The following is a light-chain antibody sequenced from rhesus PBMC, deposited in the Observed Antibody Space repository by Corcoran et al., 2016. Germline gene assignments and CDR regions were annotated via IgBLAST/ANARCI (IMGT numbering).Light chain of an antibody. V-gene: IGKV1-36*02. Sequence: DIQMTQSPSSLSASVGERVSMTCRASQGISDYLSWYHQKPGKPPKRLIYAASRLESGVPSRFSGSGSGTDFTLPISSLPPQHFAAYSCLRGYRPPPTFAPATTLDIK. CDR2: AAS. J-gene: IGKJ3*01. CDR3: LRGYRPPPT. CDR1: QGISDY.